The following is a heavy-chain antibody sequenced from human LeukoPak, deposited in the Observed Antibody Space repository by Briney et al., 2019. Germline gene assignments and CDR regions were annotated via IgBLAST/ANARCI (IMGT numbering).Heavy chain of an antibody. CDR2: IYTSGST. Sequence: SETLSLTCTVSGGSISSYYWSWIRQPAGKGLEWIGRIYTSGSTNYNPSLKSRVTMSVDTSKNQFSLKLSSVTAADTAVYYCARSPMVYCSSTSCYAKNWFDPWGQGTLVTVSS. J-gene: IGHJ5*02. CDR3: ARSPMVYCSSTSCYAKNWFDP. D-gene: IGHD2-2*01. CDR1: GGSISSYY. V-gene: IGHV4-4*07.